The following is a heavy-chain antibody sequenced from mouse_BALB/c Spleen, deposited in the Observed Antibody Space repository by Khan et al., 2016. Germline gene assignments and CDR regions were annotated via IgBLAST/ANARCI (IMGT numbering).Heavy chain of an antibody. Sequence: VQLQQSGPALVKPGASVKISCKSSGYSFTGYYMHWVKQSHGKSLEWMGRVNPDNGGTNYNQKFKGKDIITVDKSSSTAYMEFSSLTSEDSTVYYCARDDYAWFGYWGQGTLVSVSA. CDR1: GYSFTGYY. CDR2: VNPDNGGT. CDR3: ARDDYAWFGY. J-gene: IGHJ3*01. V-gene: IGHV1-18*01. D-gene: IGHD2-4*01.